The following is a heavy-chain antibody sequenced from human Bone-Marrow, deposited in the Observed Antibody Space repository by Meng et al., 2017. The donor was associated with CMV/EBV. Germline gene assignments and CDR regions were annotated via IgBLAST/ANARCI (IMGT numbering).Heavy chain of an antibody. V-gene: IGHV4-39*01. CDR1: GGSISSSSYY. D-gene: IGHD1-1*01. Sequence: SETLSLTCTVSGGSISSSSYYWGWIRQPPGKGLGWIGSIYYSGSTYYNPSLKSRVTISVDTSKNQFSLKLSSVTAADTAVYYCARRVGWNDDRSFDYWGQGTLVTVSS. CDR3: ARRVGWNDDRSFDY. CDR2: IYYSGST. J-gene: IGHJ4*02.